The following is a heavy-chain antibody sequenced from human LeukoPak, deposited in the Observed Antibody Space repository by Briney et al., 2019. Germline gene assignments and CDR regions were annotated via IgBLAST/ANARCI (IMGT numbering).Heavy chain of an antibody. CDR2: FDPEDGET. CDR1: GYTLTELS. V-gene: IGHV1-24*01. Sequence: ASVKVSCKVSGYTLTELSMHWVRQAPGKGLEWMGGFDPEDGETIYAQKFQGRVTMTEDTSTDTAYMELSSLRSEDTAVYYCATYCSGDSCQGEGDAFDIWGQGTMVTVSS. J-gene: IGHJ3*02. CDR3: ATYCSGDSCQGEGDAFDI. D-gene: IGHD2-15*01.